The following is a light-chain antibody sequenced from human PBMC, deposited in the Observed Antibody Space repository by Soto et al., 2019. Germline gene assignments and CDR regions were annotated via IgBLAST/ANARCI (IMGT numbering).Light chain of an antibody. CDR1: SSNIGAHYD. J-gene: IGLJ1*01. V-gene: IGLV1-40*01. CDR3: QSYDNSLSVYV. Sequence: QSVLTQPPSVSGAPGQRVTISCTGSSSNIGAHYDVHWYQQLPGTAPKLLIYGNSNRPSGVPDRFSGSKSGTSASLAITGLQAEDEADYYCQSYDNSLSVYVFGTGTKAHRP. CDR2: GNS.